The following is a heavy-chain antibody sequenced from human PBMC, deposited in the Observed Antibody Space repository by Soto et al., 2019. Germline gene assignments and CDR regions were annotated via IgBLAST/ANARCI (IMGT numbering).Heavy chain of an antibody. CDR3: ARGIKGRNTVPYGGAGFDY. CDR2: INAGNGNT. CDR1: GYTFTSYA. Sequence: QVQLVQSGAEVKKPGASVKVSCKASGYTFTSYAMHWVRQAPGQRLEWMGWINAGNGNTKYSQKFQGRVTITRDTSASTAYTELSSLRSEETAVYYCARGIKGRNTVPYGGAGFDYWGQGTLVTVSS. V-gene: IGHV1-3*01. D-gene: IGHD4-17*01. J-gene: IGHJ4*02.